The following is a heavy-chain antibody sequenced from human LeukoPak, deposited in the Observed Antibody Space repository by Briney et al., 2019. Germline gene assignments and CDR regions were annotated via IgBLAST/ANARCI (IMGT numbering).Heavy chain of an antibody. CDR1: GGSISSYY. D-gene: IGHD3-16*02. Sequence: SETLSLTCTVSGGSISSYYWSWIRQPPGKGLEWIGYTYYSGSTNYNPSLKSRVTISVDTSKNQFSLKLSSVTAADTAVYYCARGNPMITFGGVIVIFDYWGQGTLVTVSS. V-gene: IGHV4-59*01. CDR3: ARGNPMITFGGVIVIFDY. J-gene: IGHJ4*02. CDR2: TYYSGST.